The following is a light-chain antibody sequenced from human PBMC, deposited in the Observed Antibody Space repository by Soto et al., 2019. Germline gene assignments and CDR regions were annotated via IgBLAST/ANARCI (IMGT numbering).Light chain of an antibody. CDR1: QSVSSSN. J-gene: IGKJ1*01. Sequence: EIVLTQYPGALSLSPGDRATLYCRASQSVSSSNLAWYQQKRGQSPRLLIYGASSRATGIPDRFSGSGSGPDFTLTISRLEPEDFAVYYCQQYGSSPWTFGLGTKVDIK. V-gene: IGKV3-20*01. CDR3: QQYGSSPWT. CDR2: GAS.